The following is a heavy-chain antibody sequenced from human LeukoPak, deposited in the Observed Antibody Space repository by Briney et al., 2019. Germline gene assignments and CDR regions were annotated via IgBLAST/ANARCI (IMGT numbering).Heavy chain of an antibody. CDR1: GFTFSSYA. CDR3: AGGGYSSNFDY. J-gene: IGHJ4*02. Sequence: PGGSLRLSCAASGFTFSSYAMSWVRQAPGKGLEWVSAISGSGGSTYYADSVKGRFTISRDNSMNTLYLQMNSLGAEDTAVYYCAGGGYSSNFDYWSQGTLVTVSS. CDR2: ISGSGGST. V-gene: IGHV3-23*01. D-gene: IGHD6-19*01.